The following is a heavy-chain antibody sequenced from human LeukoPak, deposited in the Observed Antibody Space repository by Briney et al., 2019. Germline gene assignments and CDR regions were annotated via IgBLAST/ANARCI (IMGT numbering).Heavy chain of an antibody. V-gene: IGHV4-59*08. D-gene: IGHD2/OR15-2a*01. CDR1: GGSISSYY. Sequence: SETLSLTCTVSGGSISSYYWSWIRQPPGKGLEWIGYIYYSGSANYNPSLKSRVTISVDTSKNQFSLKLSSVTAADTAVYYCARHLSPRTNWFDPWGQGTLVTVSS. J-gene: IGHJ5*02. CDR2: IYYSGSA. CDR3: ARHLSPRTNWFDP.